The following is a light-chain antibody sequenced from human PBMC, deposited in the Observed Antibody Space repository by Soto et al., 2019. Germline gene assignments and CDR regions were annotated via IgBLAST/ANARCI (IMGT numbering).Light chain of an antibody. J-gene: IGLJ2*01. Sequence: QSALTQPASVSGSPGQSITISCTGTNSDIGRYKFVSWFQQHPGKAPKLMIFEGTNRPSGVSNRFSGSKSGNTASLTISGLQAEDEAIYFCSSSTNTNTLVIFGWGTKLTVL. CDR2: EGT. CDR1: NSDIGRYKF. V-gene: IGLV2-14*01. CDR3: SSSTNTNTLVI.